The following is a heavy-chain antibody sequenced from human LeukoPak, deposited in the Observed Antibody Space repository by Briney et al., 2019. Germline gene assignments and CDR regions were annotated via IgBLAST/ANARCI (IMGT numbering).Heavy chain of an antibody. V-gene: IGHV1-46*01. CDR1: GYTFTSYY. J-gene: IGHJ4*02. Sequence: ASVKVSCKASGYTFTSYYMHWVRQAPGQGLEWMGIINPSGGSTSYAQKFQGRVTMTRDTSTSTAYMELRSLRSDDTAVYYCATSGGYSYGYADYWGQGTLVTVSS. CDR2: INPSGGST. D-gene: IGHD5-18*01. CDR3: ATSGGYSYGYADY.